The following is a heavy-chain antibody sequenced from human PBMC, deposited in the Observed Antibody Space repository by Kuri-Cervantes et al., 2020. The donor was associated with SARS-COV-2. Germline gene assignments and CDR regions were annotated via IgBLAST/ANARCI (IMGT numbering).Heavy chain of an antibody. CDR3: VRDRRDQLLYSRVGLSMDV. D-gene: IGHD3-10*01. CDR1: GYTFTSYD. Sequence: ASVKVSCKASGYTFTSYDINWVRQAPGQGLEWMGWMNPNSGNTGYAQKFQGRVTMTRNTSISTAYMELSSLRSEDTAVYYCVRDRRDQLLYSRVGLSMDVWGRGTTVTVSS. CDR2: MNPNSGNT. V-gene: IGHV1-8*02. J-gene: IGHJ6*04.